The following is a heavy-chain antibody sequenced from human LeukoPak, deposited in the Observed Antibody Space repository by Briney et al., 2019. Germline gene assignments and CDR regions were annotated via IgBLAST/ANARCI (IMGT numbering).Heavy chain of an antibody. CDR2: INPNSGGT. V-gene: IGHV1-2*02. J-gene: IGHJ5*02. CDR1: GYTFTGYY. Sequence: AASVKVSCKASGYTFTGYYMHWVRQAPGQGLEWMGWINPNSGGTNYAQKFQGRVTMTRDTSISTAYMELSRLRSDDTAVYYCAKADEWEQGWFDPWGQGTLVTVSS. CDR3: AKADEWEQGWFDP. D-gene: IGHD1-26*01.